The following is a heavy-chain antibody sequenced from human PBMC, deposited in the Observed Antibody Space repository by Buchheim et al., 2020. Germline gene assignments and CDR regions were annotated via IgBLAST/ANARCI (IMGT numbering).Heavy chain of an antibody. J-gene: IGHJ6*02. CDR1: GFTFSSYE. CDR3: ARDVTAFLTFSYYGMDV. CDR2: ISSSGSTI. D-gene: IGHD3-3*02. V-gene: IGHV3-48*03. Sequence: EVQLVESGGGLVQPGGSLRLSCAASGFTFSSYEMNWVRQAPGKGLEWVSYISSSGSTIYYADSVKGRFTISRDNAKNSLYLQMNSLRAEDTAEYYCARDVTAFLTFSYYGMDVWGQGT.